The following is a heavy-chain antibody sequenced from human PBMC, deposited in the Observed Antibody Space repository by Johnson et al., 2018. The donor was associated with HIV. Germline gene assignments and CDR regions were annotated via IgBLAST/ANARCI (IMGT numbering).Heavy chain of an antibody. Sequence: VQLVESGGGLIQPGGSLRLSCAASGFTVSSNYMSWVRQAPGQGLEWVAVISYDGSNKYYADSVTGRFTISRDNSKNTLYLQMGSLGVEDMAVYYCARDPPELPGAFDIWGQGTMVTVSS. CDR1: GFTVSSNY. V-gene: IGHV3-30*03. CDR3: ARDPPELPGAFDI. J-gene: IGHJ3*02. CDR2: ISYDGSNK. D-gene: IGHD1-7*01.